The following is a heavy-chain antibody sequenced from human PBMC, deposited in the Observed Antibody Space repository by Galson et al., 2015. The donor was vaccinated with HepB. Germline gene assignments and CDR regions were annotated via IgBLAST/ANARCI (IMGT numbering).Heavy chain of an antibody. CDR3: ASTFCGGGGHFQH. J-gene: IGHJ1*01. CDR1: GLTFRSSW. V-gene: IGHV3-74*01. CDR2: IISDRRRT. D-gene: IGHD2-21*01. Sequence: CAAAGLTFRSSWMHWVRQAPGKGLECVSRIISDRRRTRYAAFVTGRFTISRDNAKNTLYLQMNSLRVEDAAVYYCASTFCGGGGHFQHWGQGTLVNVSS.